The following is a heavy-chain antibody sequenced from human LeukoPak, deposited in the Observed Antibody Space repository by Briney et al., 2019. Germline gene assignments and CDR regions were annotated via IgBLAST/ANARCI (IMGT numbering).Heavy chain of an antibody. CDR3: ARDLTVTDYYYYGMDV. D-gene: IGHD4-11*01. CDR2: ISYDGSNK. CDR1: GFTFSSYA. J-gene: IGHJ6*02. V-gene: IGHV3-30-3*01. Sequence: GGSLRLSCAASGFTFSSYAMHWVRQAPGKGLEWVAVISYDGSNKYYADSVKGRFTISRDNSKNTLYLQMNSLRAEDTAVYYCARDLTVTDYYYYGMDVWGQGTTVTVSS.